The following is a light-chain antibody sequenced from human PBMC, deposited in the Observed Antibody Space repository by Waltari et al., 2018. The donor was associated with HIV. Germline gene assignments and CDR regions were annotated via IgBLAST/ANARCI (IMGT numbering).Light chain of an antibody. V-gene: IGKV3-15*01. CDR2: GAS. Sequence: EVVMTQSPATLLESPGKTANLSCRASRSVGSSLAWYQQKPCRGPRLLIYGASSRASDVPPTFSGSGAGTDFSLSISSLRSDDVGIYYCQQYSTWPLTFGRGTTVEIK. J-gene: IGKJ1*01. CDR1: RSVGSS. CDR3: QQYSTWPLT.